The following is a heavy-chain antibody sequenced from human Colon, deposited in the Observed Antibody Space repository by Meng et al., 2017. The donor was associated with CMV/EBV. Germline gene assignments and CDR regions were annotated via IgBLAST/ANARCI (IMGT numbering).Heavy chain of an antibody. CDR2: TKEDGSAK. CDR1: GFTFSQNW. D-gene: IGHD2-8*02. V-gene: IGHV3-7*01. Sequence: GGSLRLSCVAPGFTFSQNWMTWVRQAPGKGLEWVATTKEDGSAKFYVDSVKGRFHISRDNAKSSLYLQMDSLRAEDTAIYYCATITGARWGQGTLVTVSS. J-gene: IGHJ4*02. CDR3: ATITGAR.